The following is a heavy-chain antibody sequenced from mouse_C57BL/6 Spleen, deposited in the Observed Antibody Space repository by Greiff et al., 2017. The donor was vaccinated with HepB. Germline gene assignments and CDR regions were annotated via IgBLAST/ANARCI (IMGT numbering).Heavy chain of an antibody. CDR3: ARAWGRWFAY. J-gene: IGHJ3*01. CDR1: GYTFTSYW. V-gene: IGHV1-50*01. CDR2: IDPSDSFT. D-gene: IGHD4-1*01. Sequence: QVQLQQPGAELVKPGASVKLSCKASGYTFTSYWMQWVKQRTGQGLEWIGEIDPSDSFTNYKQKFKGKATLTVDKSSSTAYMQLSSLTSEDSAVYYWARAWGRWFAYGGQGTLVTVSA.